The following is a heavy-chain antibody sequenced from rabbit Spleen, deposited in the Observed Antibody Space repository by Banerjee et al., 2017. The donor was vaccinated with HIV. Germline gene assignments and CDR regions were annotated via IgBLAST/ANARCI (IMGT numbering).Heavy chain of an antibody. V-gene: IGHV1S45*01. CDR2: INSITGKT. Sequence: QEQLEESGGGLVKPEGSLTLTCTASGFSFSNKDVMCWVRQAPGKGLEWIGCINSITGKTVYATWAKGRFTISRASSTTVFLQMTSLTVADTATYFCARDVPDIIGWNFGFWGPGTLVTVS. J-gene: IGHJ6*01. CDR3: ARDVPDIIGWNFGF. D-gene: IGHD1-1*01. CDR1: GFSFSNKDV.